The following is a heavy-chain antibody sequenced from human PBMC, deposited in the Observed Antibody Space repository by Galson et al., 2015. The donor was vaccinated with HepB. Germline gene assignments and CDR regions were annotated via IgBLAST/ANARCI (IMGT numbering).Heavy chain of an antibody. CDR1: GFTFSSYS. D-gene: IGHD2-2*01. V-gene: IGHV3-21*01. CDR3: ARDSHCSSTSCSPTRYNKFDY. Sequence: SLRLSCAASGFTFSSYSMNWVRQAPGKGLEWVSSISSSSSYIYYADSVKGRFTISRDNAKNSLYLQMNSLRAEDTAVYYCARDSHCSSTSCSPTRYNKFDYWGQGTLVTVSS. CDR2: ISSSSSYI. J-gene: IGHJ4*02.